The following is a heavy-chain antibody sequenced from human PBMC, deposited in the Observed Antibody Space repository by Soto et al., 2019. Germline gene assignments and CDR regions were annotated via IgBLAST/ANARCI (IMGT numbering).Heavy chain of an antibody. Sequence: PGESLKISCKGSGYSFTSYWIAWVRQMPGKGLECMGIIYPDDSDTRYSPSFQGQVTISADKYLRTAYLQWSSLKASDTAMYYSASSDEYKDVFTTEFHSWRQGTLVTVSS. J-gene: IGHJ4*02. CDR3: ASSDEYKDVFTTEFHS. CDR2: IYPDDSDT. D-gene: IGHD6-6*01. CDR1: GYSFTSYW. V-gene: IGHV5-51*01.